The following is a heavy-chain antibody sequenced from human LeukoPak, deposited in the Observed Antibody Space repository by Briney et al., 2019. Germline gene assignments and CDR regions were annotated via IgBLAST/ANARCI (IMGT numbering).Heavy chain of an antibody. Sequence: SETLSLTCTVSGGSISYYWSWIRQPAGKGLEWIGRIYTSGSTNYNPSLKSRVTISVDTSKNQFSLKLSSVTAADTAAYYCARTPPLWFGESWGQGTLVTVSS. CDR3: ARTPPLWFGES. J-gene: IGHJ4*02. V-gene: IGHV4-4*07. CDR1: GGSISYY. CDR2: IYTSGST. D-gene: IGHD3-10*01.